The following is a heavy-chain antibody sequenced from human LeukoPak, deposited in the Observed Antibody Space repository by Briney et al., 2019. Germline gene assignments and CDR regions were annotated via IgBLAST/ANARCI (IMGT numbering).Heavy chain of an antibody. Sequence: PGGSLRLSCAASGFTFNNYWMHWVRQAPGKGLVWVSRINSDGTITNYADSVKGRFTISRDNANNTLYLQMNSLRAEDTAMYYCARWFSGYYSNWGRGTLVTVSS. CDR2: INSDGTIT. J-gene: IGHJ4*02. CDR3: ARWFSGYYSN. V-gene: IGHV3-74*01. D-gene: IGHD3-22*01. CDR1: GFTFNNYW.